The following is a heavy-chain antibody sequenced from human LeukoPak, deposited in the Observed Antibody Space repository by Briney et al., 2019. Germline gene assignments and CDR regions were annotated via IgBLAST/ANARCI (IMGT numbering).Heavy chain of an antibody. Sequence: QPGGALRLSRAASGFTFSSYAMHWVRQAPGKGLEWVAVISYDGSNKYYADSVKGRFTISRDNSKNTLYLQMNSLRAEDTAVYYCARAFIAVAGYFDYWGQGTLVTVSS. V-gene: IGHV3-30*01. J-gene: IGHJ4*02. CDR1: GFTFSSYA. CDR3: ARAFIAVAGYFDY. CDR2: ISYDGSNK. D-gene: IGHD6-19*01.